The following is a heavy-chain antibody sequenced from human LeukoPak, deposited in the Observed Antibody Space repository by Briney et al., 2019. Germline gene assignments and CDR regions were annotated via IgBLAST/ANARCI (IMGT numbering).Heavy chain of an antibody. Sequence: GGSLRLSCAASGFTFNTYGMSWVRQSPGKGLEWVSIISAGGGTTYYADSVKGRFTISRDNSENTLFLQMNSLKVEDTAVYYCARGLFLSGYLDAFDIWGQGTVVTVSS. CDR3: ARGLFLSGYLDAFDI. CDR2: ISAGGGTT. D-gene: IGHD3-22*01. CDR1: GFTFNTYG. V-gene: IGHV3-23*01. J-gene: IGHJ3*02.